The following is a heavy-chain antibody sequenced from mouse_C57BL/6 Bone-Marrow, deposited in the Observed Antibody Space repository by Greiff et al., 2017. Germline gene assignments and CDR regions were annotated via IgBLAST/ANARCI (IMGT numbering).Heavy chain of an antibody. D-gene: IGHD2-3*01. V-gene: IGHV1-52*01. Sequence: QVQLKQPGAELVRPGSSVKLSCKASGYTFTSYWMHWVKQRPIQGLEWIGNIDPSDSETHYNQKFKDKATLTVDKSSSTAYMQLSSLTSEDSAVYYCARISDDGYTWFAYWGQGTLVTVSA. J-gene: IGHJ3*01. CDR2: IDPSDSET. CDR3: ARISDDGYTWFAY. CDR1: GYTFTSYW.